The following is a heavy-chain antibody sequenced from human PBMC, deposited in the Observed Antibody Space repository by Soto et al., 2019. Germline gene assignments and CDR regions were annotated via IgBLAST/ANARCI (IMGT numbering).Heavy chain of an antibody. D-gene: IGHD3-16*01. CDR1: GYTFTSYG. CDR2: ISTYDGNA. J-gene: IGHJ5*02. Sequence: QVQLVQSGAEVKKPGASVKVSCKASGYTFTSYGIIWARQAPGQGLEWMGWISTYDGNAKYAQKFQGRVTLTTDLFTTTAYMDLRSLRSDDTAVYNCARALVPAGAYVSIDHWGQGTLVTVSS. V-gene: IGHV1-18*01. CDR3: ARALVPAGAYVSIDH.